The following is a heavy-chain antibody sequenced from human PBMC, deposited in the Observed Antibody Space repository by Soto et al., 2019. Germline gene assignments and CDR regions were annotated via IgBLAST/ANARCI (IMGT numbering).Heavy chain of an antibody. CDR3: ARSPSDCVGDCSSYYFDN. CDR1: GGSISSGGYS. D-gene: IGHD2-21*02. J-gene: IGHJ4*02. Sequence: SETLSLTCAVSGGSISSGGYSWSWIRQPPGKGLEWIGYIYHSGSTSYNPSLKSRVTISVDRSKNQFSLKLSSVTAADTAVYYCARSPSDCVGDCSSYYFDNWGQGTLVTVSS. V-gene: IGHV4-30-2*01. CDR2: IYHSGST.